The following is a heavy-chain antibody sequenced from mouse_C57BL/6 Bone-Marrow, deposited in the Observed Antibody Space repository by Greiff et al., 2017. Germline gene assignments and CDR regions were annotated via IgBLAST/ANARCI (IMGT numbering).Heavy chain of an antibody. J-gene: IGHJ3*01. Sequence: VMLVESGAELVRPGTSVKVSCKASGYAFTNYLIEWVKQRPGQGLEWIGVINPGSGGTNYNEKFKGKATLTAAKSSSTAYMQLSSLTSEDSAVYFCARLIGGFAYWGQGTLVTVSA. CDR2: INPGSGGT. V-gene: IGHV1-54*01. D-gene: IGHD2-14*01. CDR3: ARLIGGFAY. CDR1: GYAFTNYL.